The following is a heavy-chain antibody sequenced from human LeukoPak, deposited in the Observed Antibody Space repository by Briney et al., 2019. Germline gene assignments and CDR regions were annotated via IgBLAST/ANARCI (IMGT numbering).Heavy chain of an antibody. CDR1: GGSVSSGSSY. CDR3: AREKVFDDTGDYVSRPYQYYGMDV. Sequence: SETLSLTCTVSGGSVSSGSSYWNWIRQPPGKGLEWIAYVYYSGNTKYNPSLQSRVTISVDTSKNQFSLKLSSVTAADTAVYYCAREKVFDDTGDYVSRPYQYYGMDVWGQGTTVTVSS. J-gene: IGHJ6*02. CDR2: VYYSGNT. D-gene: IGHD4-17*01. V-gene: IGHV4-61*01.